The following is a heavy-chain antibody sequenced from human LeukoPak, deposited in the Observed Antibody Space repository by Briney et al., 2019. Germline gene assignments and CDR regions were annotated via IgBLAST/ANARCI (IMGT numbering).Heavy chain of an antibody. Sequence: PSETLSLTCTVSGGSVSSYYWSWIRQPPGKGLEWIGEINHSGSTNYNPSLKSRVTISVDTSKNQFSLKLSSVTAADTAVYYCAREYCSGGSCYGAVDYWGQGTLVTVSS. V-gene: IGHV4-34*01. CDR1: GGSVSSYY. J-gene: IGHJ4*02. CDR3: AREYCSGGSCYGAVDY. D-gene: IGHD2-15*01. CDR2: INHSGST.